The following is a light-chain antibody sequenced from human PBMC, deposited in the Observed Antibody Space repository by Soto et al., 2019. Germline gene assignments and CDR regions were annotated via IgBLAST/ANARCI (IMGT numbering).Light chain of an antibody. CDR2: TAA. J-gene: IGKJ4*01. V-gene: IGKV1-6*01. CDR1: QGIRND. CDR3: PQDFSFPIT. Sequence: AIQMTQSPSSLSASVGARVTITCRASQGIRNDLAWYQRKPGKAPKRLIYTAASLQNGVPPRFSGSRSDTVFTLTIDSLQPEDFATYYSPQDFSFPITFGGGTKGDI.